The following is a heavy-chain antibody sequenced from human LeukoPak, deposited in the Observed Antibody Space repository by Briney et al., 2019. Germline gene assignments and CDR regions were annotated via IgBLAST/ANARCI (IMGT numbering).Heavy chain of an antibody. CDR1: GFTFSSYA. V-gene: IGHV3-23*01. Sequence: PGGSLRLSCAASGFTFSSYAMSWVRQAPGKGLEWVSAISGSGGSTYYADSVKGRFTISRGNSENTLYLQMSSLRAEDSAVYYCATGDGLIVVVTATTWGQGTLVTVSS. J-gene: IGHJ4*02. CDR3: ATGDGLIVVVTATT. D-gene: IGHD2-21*02. CDR2: ISGSGGST.